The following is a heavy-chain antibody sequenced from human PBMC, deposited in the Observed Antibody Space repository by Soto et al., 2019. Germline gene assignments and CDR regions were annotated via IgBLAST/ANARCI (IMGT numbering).Heavy chain of an antibody. D-gene: IGHD5-18*01. CDR1: GYTFTSYG. J-gene: IGHJ4*02. Sequence: QVKLVQSGAEVKKPGASVKVSCKSSGYTFTSYGISWVRQAPGQGPEWMGWISGYTANTNYAQRFQGRVTMTTDTYTSTAYMELRSLRSDDTAMYYGARDGPDTTRAILDYWGQGTMVTVSS. V-gene: IGHV1-18*04. CDR3: ARDGPDTTRAILDY. CDR2: ISGYTANT.